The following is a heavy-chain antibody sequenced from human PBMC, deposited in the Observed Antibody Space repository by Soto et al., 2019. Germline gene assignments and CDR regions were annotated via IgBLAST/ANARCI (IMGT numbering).Heavy chain of an antibody. J-gene: IGHJ6*03. D-gene: IGHD2-15*01. V-gene: IGHV3-21*01. CDR1: GFTFSSYS. CDR2: ISSSSSYI. Sequence: GGSLRLSCAASGFTFSSYSMNWVRQAPGKGLEWVSSISSSSSYIYYADSRKGRFTIYRDNAKNSLYLQMKSLRAEDTAVDYCAGVGADCSGGGCDGPRYYYYYYMDVWGKGTTVTVSS. CDR3: AGVGADCSGGGCDGPRYYYYYYMDV.